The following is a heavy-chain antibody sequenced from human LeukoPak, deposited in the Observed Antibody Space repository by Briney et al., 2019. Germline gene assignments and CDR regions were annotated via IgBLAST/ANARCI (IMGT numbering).Heavy chain of an antibody. CDR3: ARYDARYGMDV. Sequence: PGGSLRLSCAASGFTFSSYAMHWVRQAPGKGLEWVAVISYDGSNKYYAHSVKGRFTISRDNSKNTLYLQMNSLRAEDTAVYYCARYDARYGMDVWGQGTTVTVSS. J-gene: IGHJ6*02. CDR2: ISYDGSNK. CDR1: GFTFSSYA. V-gene: IGHV3-30-3*01. D-gene: IGHD1-1*01.